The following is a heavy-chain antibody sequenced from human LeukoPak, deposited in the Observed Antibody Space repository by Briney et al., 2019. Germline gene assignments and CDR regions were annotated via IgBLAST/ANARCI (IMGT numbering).Heavy chain of an antibody. D-gene: IGHD4-23*01. J-gene: IGHJ6*03. CDR1: GGSITSYY. V-gene: IGHV4-4*09. CDR3: ARHSKGGNGYYYDMDV. CDR2: VYTSGST. Sequence: SETLSLTCAVSGGSITSYYWSWIWQRPGKGLECVWYVYTSGSTNYNPSLKSRVTISVDTSKNQFSLKLSSVTAADTAVYYCARHSKGGNGYYYDMDVWGKGTTVTVSS.